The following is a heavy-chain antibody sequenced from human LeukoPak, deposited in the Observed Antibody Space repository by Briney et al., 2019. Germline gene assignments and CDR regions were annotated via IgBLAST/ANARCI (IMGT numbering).Heavy chain of an antibody. CDR1: GYTFTGYY. CDR3: ARDDQYYYYGMDV. CDR2: INPNSGGT. J-gene: IGHJ6*02. Sequence: ASVKVSCKASGYTFTGYYMHGVRQAPGQGLEWMGWINPNSGGTNYAQKFQGRVTMTRDTSISTAYMELSRLRSDDTAVYYCARDDQYYYYGMDVWGQRTTVTVSS. V-gene: IGHV1-2*02.